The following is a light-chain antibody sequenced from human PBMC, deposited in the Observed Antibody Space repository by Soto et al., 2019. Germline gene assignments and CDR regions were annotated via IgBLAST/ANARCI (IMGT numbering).Light chain of an antibody. J-gene: IGKJ2*01. V-gene: IGKV3-11*01. Sequence: EIVLTQSPATLSLSPGERATLSCRASQSISYNLAWYQQKSGQAPRLLIYDASNRATGVPARFSGSGSGTDFTLTISSLEPEDFAVYYCQQRGDWPLYTFGQGSRLEI. CDR3: QQRGDWPLYT. CDR1: QSISYN. CDR2: DAS.